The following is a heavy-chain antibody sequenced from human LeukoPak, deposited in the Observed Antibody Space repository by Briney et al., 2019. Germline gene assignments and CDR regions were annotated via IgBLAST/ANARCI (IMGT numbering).Heavy chain of an antibody. CDR1: GGSISSYY. CDR3: ARRVVVTGIILYAFDI. J-gene: IGHJ3*02. CDR2: VYYTGST. D-gene: IGHD2-21*02. Sequence: TSETRSLTCTVSGGSISSYYWNWIRQPPGKGLEWIGYVYYTGSTNYNPSLKSRVTISVDTSKNQFSLKLSSVTAADTAVYYCARRVVVTGIILYAFDIWGQGTMVTVSS. V-gene: IGHV4-59*08.